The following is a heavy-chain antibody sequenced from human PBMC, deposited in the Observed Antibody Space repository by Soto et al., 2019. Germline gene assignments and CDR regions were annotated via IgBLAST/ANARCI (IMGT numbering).Heavy chain of an antibody. J-gene: IGHJ4*02. D-gene: IGHD3-16*01. CDR1: GFTFITYA. V-gene: IGHV3-23*01. Sequence: GGSLRLSCAVSGFTFITYAMTWVRPGPGKGLEWVSSISNSGGSTYYADSVKGRFTVSRDNSKNTLHLQMNTLGADDTAVYYCAKLIEKTLFQRGDTYDYWGPGTLVTVSS. CDR3: AKLIEKTLFQRGDTYDY. CDR2: ISNSGGST.